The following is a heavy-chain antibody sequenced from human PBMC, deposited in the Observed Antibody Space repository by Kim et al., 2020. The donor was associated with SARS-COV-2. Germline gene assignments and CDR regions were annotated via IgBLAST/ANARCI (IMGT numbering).Heavy chain of an antibody. CDR1: GGSISSNNW. D-gene: IGHD3-10*01. J-gene: IGHJ4*02. CDR2: IYHSGTA. Sequence: SETLSLTCTVSGGSISSNNWWTWVRQPPRKGLEWIGDIYHSGTANYNPSFQSRVTMSVDKSQNQFFLKLTSVTAADTAFYFCARPRSGSLFVSWGQGTLVTVSS. V-gene: IGHV4-4*02. CDR3: ARPRSGSLFVS.